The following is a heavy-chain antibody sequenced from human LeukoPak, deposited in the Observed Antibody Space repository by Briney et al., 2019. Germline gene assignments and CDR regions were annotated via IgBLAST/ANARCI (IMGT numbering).Heavy chain of an antibody. V-gene: IGHV3-30*04. CDR1: GFTFNTYA. D-gene: IGHD1-14*01. CDR2: IWSDGSNK. Sequence: GGSLRLSCAASGFTFNTYAMSWVRQAPGKGLEWVAFIWSDGSNKYYADSVKGRFTISRDNSKNTLYLQMNSLRAEDTAVYYCARSLWLNRFDYWGQGTLVTVSS. J-gene: IGHJ4*02. CDR3: ARSLWLNRFDY.